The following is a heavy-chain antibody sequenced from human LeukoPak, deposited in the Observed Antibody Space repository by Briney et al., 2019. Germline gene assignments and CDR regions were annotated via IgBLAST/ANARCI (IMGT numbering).Heavy chain of an antibody. J-gene: IGHJ5*02. CDR3: ARGATASFDP. D-gene: IGHD5-12*01. V-gene: IGHV3-74*01. Sequence: PGGSLRLSCAASGFTFSNHWMHWVRQAPGKGLVWVSRINNDGNSTTYADSVKGRFTISRDNAKNTVYLQMNSLRDEDAAVYYCARGATASFDPWGQGTLVSVSS. CDR1: GFTFSNHW. CDR2: INNDGNST.